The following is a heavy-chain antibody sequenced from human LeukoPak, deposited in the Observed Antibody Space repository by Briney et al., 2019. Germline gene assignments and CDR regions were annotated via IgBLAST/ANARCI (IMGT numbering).Heavy chain of an antibody. CDR2: SGST. CDR1: GGSISSGDYY. D-gene: IGHD3-22*01. Sequence: SETLWLTCTVSGGSISSGDYYWGRIRQPPGKGLEWIGSGSTYYNPSLKSRVTISVDTSKNQFSLKLSSVTAADTAVYFCASPRGDDSGGYYTWYFHHWGQGILVTVSS. J-gene: IGHJ1*01. CDR3: ASPRGDDSGGYYTWYFHH. V-gene: IGHV4-39*07.